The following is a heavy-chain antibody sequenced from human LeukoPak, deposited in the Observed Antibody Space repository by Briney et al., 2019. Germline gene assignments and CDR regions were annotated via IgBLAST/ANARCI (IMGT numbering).Heavy chain of an antibody. J-gene: IGHJ4*02. CDR3: ARVWFGESYFDY. D-gene: IGHD3-10*01. CDR2: IYYSGST. Sequence: SETLSLTCTVSGGSISSGGYYWSWIRQHPGTGLEWIGYIYYSGSTYYNPSLKSRVTISVDTSKNQFSLKLSSVTAADTAVYYCARVWFGESYFDYWGQGTLVTVSS. CDR1: GGSISSGGYY. V-gene: IGHV4-31*03.